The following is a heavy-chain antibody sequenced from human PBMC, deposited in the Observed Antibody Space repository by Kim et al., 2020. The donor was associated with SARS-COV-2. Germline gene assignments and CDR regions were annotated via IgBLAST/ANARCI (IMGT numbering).Heavy chain of an antibody. V-gene: IGHV3-48*02. CDR3: ARGQYYSDSTGYFYSHY. Sequence: GGSLRLSCAASGFSLSRYSMDWVRQAPGKGLEWIAYLNSGGTTTYYATSVKGRFTISRDTAQNSLNLQMNSLTDEDTAIYYCARGQYYSDSTGYFYSHYWGQGTLVTVSS. CDR1: GFSLSRYS. CDR2: LNSGGTTT. J-gene: IGHJ4*02. D-gene: IGHD3-22*01.